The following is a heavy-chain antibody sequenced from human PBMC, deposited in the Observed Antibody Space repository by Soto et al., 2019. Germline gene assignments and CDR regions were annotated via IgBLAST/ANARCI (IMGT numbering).Heavy chain of an antibody. J-gene: IGHJ4*02. Sequence: GGSLRLSCAASGFTFSGYGMHWVRQAPGKGLEWVAVIWDDGSNKYYVDSVKGRFTISRDNSKNTLYLQMNSLRAEDTAVYYCARVQSDTTIGALDYWGQGTLVTVSS. CDR1: GFTFSGYG. CDR3: ARVQSDTTIGALDY. V-gene: IGHV3-33*01. CDR2: IWDDGSNK. D-gene: IGHD3-10*01.